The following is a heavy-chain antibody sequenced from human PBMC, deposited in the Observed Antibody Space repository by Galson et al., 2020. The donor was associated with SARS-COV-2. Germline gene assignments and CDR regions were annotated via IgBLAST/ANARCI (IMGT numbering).Heavy chain of an antibody. V-gene: IGHV3-9*01. J-gene: IGHJ4*02. CDR1: GFTFNDYD. D-gene: IGHD5-12*01. Sequence: GGSLSLSCAASGFTFNDYDMHWVRQAPGKGLEWVSGISWNSGSIGYADSVKGRFTISSDNAKNSLYLQMNSLRAEDTALYYCAKFEGGYGYWGQGTLVTVSS. CDR3: AKFEGGYGY. CDR2: ISWNSGSI.